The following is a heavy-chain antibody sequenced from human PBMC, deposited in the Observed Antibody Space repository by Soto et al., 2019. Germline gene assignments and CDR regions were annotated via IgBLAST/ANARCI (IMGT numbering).Heavy chain of an antibody. D-gene: IGHD2-15*01. Sequence: SVKVSCKASGGTFSSYAISWVRQAPGQGLEWMGGIIPNYGTTNYAQKFQGRVTMTADASTSTAYMELRSLRSDDTAVYYCARDDGIVVVGDAFDIWGQGTMVTVSS. CDR2: IIPNYGTT. J-gene: IGHJ3*02. CDR3: ARDDGIVVVGDAFDI. V-gene: IGHV1-69*13. CDR1: GGTFSSYA.